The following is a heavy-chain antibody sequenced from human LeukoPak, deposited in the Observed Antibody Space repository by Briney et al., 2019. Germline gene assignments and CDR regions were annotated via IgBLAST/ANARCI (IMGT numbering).Heavy chain of an antibody. D-gene: IGHD4-11*01. J-gene: IGHJ5*02. CDR1: GFTFSDYA. V-gene: IGHV3-23*01. CDR2: ISGSGGST. CDR3: AKDRYSNYGNWFDP. Sequence: PGGSLRLSCAASGFTFSDYAMNWVRQAPGKGLEWVSGISGSGGSTYYADSVRGRFTISRDNSKDTLYLQMNSLRAEDTAVYYCAKDRYSNYGNWFDPWGQGTLVTVFS.